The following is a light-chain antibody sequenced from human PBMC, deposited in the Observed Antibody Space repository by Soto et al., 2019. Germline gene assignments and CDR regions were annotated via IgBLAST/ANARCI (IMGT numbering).Light chain of an antibody. CDR1: QNIYINS. V-gene: IGKV3D-20*02. CDR2: GGS. J-gene: IGKJ5*01. Sequence: EIVLTQSPDTLSLSPWERATHSCRASQNIYINSLAWYQQRPGQAPRLLIYGGSTRATAVPDRFSGRGSGTDFALTIISLDPEDFAVDYCQQRINWPVTFGQGTRLEIK. CDR3: QQRINWPVT.